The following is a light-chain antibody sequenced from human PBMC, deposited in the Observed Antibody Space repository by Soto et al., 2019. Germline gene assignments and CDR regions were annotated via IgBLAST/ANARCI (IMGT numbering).Light chain of an antibody. V-gene: IGKV1-5*03. CDR2: MAS. CDR1: QTVVSW. Sequence: DVQLTQSPSTLSASIGDTVTITCRASQTVVSWLAWYHQKPGRPPKLLIYMASILESGVPSRFSGRGSGTEFTLTISGLQPDDLGTYDGPQYNSYPKTFGEGTKLDI. CDR3: PQYNSYPKT. J-gene: IGKJ2*01.